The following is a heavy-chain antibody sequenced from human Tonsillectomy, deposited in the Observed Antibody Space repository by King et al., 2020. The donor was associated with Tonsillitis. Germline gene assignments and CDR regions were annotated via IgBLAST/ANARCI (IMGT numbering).Heavy chain of an antibody. J-gene: IGHJ4*02. CDR3: ARKGAYDSSGYYSPLDY. D-gene: IGHD3-22*01. CDR2: IKQDGSEK. V-gene: IGHV3-7*01. CDR1: GFTFSSYW. Sequence: EVQLVESGGGLVQPGGSLRLSCAASGFTFSSYWMSWVRQAPGKGLEWVANIKQDGSEKYYVDSVKGRFTISRDKAKNSLYLQMNSLRAEDTAVYYCARKGAYDSSGYYSPLDYWGQGTLVTVSS.